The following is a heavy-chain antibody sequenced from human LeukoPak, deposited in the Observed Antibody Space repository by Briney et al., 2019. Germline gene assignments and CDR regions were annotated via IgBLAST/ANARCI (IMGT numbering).Heavy chain of an antibody. CDR1: GYTFTSYG. CDR3: AREEGSISFGPYYYGMDV. Sequence: ASVKVSCKASGYTFTSYGISWVRQAPGQGLEWMGWISAYNGNTNYAQKLQGRVTMTTDTSTSTAYMELRSLRSDDTAVYYCAREEGSISFGPYYYGMDVWGQGTTVTVSS. J-gene: IGHJ6*02. V-gene: IGHV1-18*01. D-gene: IGHD2-2*01. CDR2: ISAYNGNT.